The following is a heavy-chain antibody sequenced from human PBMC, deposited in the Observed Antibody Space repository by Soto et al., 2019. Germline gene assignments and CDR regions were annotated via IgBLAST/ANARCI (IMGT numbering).Heavy chain of an antibody. D-gene: IGHD6-19*01. V-gene: IGHV3-48*01. CDR1: GFTFSSYS. J-gene: IGHJ4*02. Sequence: GGSLRLSCAASGFTFSSYSMNWVRQAPGKGLEWVSYISSSSSTIYYADSVKGRFTLSRDNSKSTLSLQMNSLRAEDTAVYYCAKMIRGYSSGIDYWGQGTLVTVSS. CDR2: ISSSSSTI. CDR3: AKMIRGYSSGIDY.